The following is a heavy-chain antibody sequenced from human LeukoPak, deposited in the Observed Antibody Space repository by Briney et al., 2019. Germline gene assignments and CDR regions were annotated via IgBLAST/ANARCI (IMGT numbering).Heavy chain of an antibody. V-gene: IGHV3-23*01. CDR1: GFTFSSYA. J-gene: IGHJ6*02. Sequence: GGSLRLSCAASGFTFSSYAMSWVRQAPGKGLEWVSAISGSGGSTYYADSVKGRFIISRDHSKNTLYLQMSSLRAEDTAVYYCAKSYYDSSGYLNYYYGLDVWGQGTTVTVSS. D-gene: IGHD3-22*01. CDR3: AKSYYDSSGYLNYYYGLDV. CDR2: ISGSGGST.